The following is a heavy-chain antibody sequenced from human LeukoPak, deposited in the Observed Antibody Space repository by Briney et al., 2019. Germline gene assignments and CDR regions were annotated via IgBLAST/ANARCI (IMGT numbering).Heavy chain of an antibody. Sequence: SVKVSCKASGGTFSSYAISWVRQAPGQGLEWMGRIIPILGIANYAQKFQGRVTITADKSTSTACMELSSLRSEDTAVYYCARGDSSGPDYWGQGTLVTVSS. CDR2: IIPILGIA. CDR3: ARGDSSGPDY. CDR1: GGTFSSYA. D-gene: IGHD3-22*01. J-gene: IGHJ4*02. V-gene: IGHV1-69*04.